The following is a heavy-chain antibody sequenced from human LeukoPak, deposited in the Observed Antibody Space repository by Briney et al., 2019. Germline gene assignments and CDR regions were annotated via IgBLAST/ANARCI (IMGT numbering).Heavy chain of an antibody. D-gene: IGHD6-13*01. J-gene: IGHJ4*02. V-gene: IGHV4-59*12. Sequence: SETLSLTCTVSGGSISSYYWSWIRQPPGKGLEWIGEIYHSGSTNYNPSLKSRVTISVDKSKNQFSLKLSSVTAADTAVYYCASSQQLVRTFDYWGQGTLVTVSS. CDR3: ASSQQLVRTFDY. CDR1: GGSISSYY. CDR2: IYHSGST.